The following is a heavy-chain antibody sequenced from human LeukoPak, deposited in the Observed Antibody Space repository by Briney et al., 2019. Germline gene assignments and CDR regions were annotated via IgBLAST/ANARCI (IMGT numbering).Heavy chain of an antibody. D-gene: IGHD6-19*01. J-gene: IGHJ4*02. CDR2: INTNTGNP. CDR1: GYAFTSYA. CDR3: AREDSTGWFDY. Sequence: EAAVKVSCKASGYAFTSYAMNWVRHAPGQGLEWMGRINTNTGNPTYAQGFTGRFVFSLDASVSTAYLQISSLKAEDTAVYYCAREDSTGWFDYWGQGTLVTVSS. V-gene: IGHV7-4-1*02.